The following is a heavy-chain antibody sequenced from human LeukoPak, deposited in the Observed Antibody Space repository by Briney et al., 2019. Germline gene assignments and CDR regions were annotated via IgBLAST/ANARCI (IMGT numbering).Heavy chain of an antibody. D-gene: IGHD4-17*01. J-gene: IGHJ4*02. CDR2: IIPILGIA. Sequence: SVKVSCKASGGTFSSYAISWVRQAPGQGLEWMGRIIPILGIANYAQKLQGRVTMTTDTSTSTAYMELRSLRSDDTAVYYCARTDRDDYGESNSDYWGQGTLVTVSS. CDR3: ARTDRDDYGESNSDY. CDR1: GGTFSSYA. V-gene: IGHV1-69*04.